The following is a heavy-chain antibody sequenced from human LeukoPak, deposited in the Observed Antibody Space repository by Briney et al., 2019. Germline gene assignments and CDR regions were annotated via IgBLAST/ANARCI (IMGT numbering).Heavy chain of an antibody. CDR1: GFTFSSYW. D-gene: IGHD3-9*01. CDR2: INTDGSST. V-gene: IGHV3-74*01. CDR3: ARPILTGYYNVWNWFDP. J-gene: IGHJ5*02. Sequence: GGSLRLSCAASGFTFSSYWMHWVRQAPGKGLVWVSRINTDGSSTSYADSVKGRFTISRDNAKNTLYLQMNSLRAEDTAVYYCARPILTGYYNVWNWFDPWGQGTLVTVSS.